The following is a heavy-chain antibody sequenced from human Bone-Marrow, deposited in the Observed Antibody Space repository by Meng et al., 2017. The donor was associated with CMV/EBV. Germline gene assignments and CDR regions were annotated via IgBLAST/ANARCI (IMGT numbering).Heavy chain of an antibody. V-gene: IGHV3-30*02. J-gene: IGHJ6*02. D-gene: IGHD3-22*01. Sequence: GESLKISCAASGFTFSSYAMHWVRQAPGKGLEWVANIRFDGTNKYHADSVKGRFTISRDNSKNTLYLQMNSLRAEDTAVYYCARGESGYPLYYYYGMDVWGQGTTVTVSS. CDR3: ARGESGYPLYYYYGMDV. CDR2: IRFDGTNK. CDR1: GFTFSSYA.